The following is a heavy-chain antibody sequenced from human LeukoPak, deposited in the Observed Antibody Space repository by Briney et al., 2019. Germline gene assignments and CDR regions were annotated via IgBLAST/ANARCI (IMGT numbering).Heavy chain of an antibody. Sequence: GASVKVSCKASGYTFISYGISWVRQAPGQGLEWMGWISAYNGNTNYAQKLQGRVTMTTDTSTSTAYMELRSLRSDDTAVYYCARGLSVVTAIGAFDIWGQGTMVTVSS. V-gene: IGHV1-18*01. D-gene: IGHD2-21*02. CDR3: ARGLSVVTAIGAFDI. J-gene: IGHJ3*02. CDR2: ISAYNGNT. CDR1: GYTFISYG.